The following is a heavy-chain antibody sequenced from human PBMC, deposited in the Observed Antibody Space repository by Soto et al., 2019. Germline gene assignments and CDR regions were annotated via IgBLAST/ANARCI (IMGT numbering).Heavy chain of an antibody. CDR3: ARGEVGAYYGSGSYHSYYYGMDV. D-gene: IGHD3-10*01. J-gene: IGHJ6*02. Sequence: QVQLVESGGGVVQPGRSLRLSCAASGFTFSSYGMHWVRQAPGKGLEWVAVIWYDGSNKYYADSVKGRFTISRDNSKNTLYLQMSRLRAEDTAVYYCARGEVGAYYGSGSYHSYYYGMDVWGQGTTVTVSS. V-gene: IGHV3-33*01. CDR2: IWYDGSNK. CDR1: GFTFSSYG.